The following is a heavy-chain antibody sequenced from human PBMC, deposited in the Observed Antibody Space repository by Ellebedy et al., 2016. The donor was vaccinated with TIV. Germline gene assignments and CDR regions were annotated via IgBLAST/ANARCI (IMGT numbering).Heavy chain of an antibody. D-gene: IGHD5-12*01. CDR3: ARDMVQGMVARYLLFDY. CDR2: ISPYTGNT. V-gene: IGHV1-18*04. CDR1: GYTFTDDY. Sequence: ASVKVSCKASGYTFTDDYMHWVRQAPGQRLEWMGWISPYTGNTDYAQKFQGRVILTTDTSTSTAYMELRSLRSDDTAVYYCARDMVQGMVARYLLFDYWGQGPLVTVSS. J-gene: IGHJ4*02.